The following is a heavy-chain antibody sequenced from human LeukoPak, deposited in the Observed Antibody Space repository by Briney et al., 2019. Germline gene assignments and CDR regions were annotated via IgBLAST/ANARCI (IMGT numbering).Heavy chain of an antibody. CDR3: ASSGYCSGGSCYYAFDI. D-gene: IGHD2-15*01. V-gene: IGHV3-7*01. Sequence: GESLRLSCAASGFSFSLYWMSWVRLTPGKGLEWVANIKDDGSYIYYADSVKGRFTISRDNAKNSLYLQMNSLRAGDTAVYYCASSGYCSGGSCYYAFDIWGQGTLVTVSS. CDR1: GFSFSLYW. J-gene: IGHJ4*02. CDR2: IKDDGSYI.